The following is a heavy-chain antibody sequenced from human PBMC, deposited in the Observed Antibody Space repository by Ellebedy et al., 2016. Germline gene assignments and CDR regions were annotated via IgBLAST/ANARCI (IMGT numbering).Heavy chain of an antibody. J-gene: IGHJ4*02. CDR3: ARRRAKVAGNFDY. Sequence: SETLSLXXAVYGGSFSSYYWSWIRQPPGKGLEWIGCIYYSGSTNYNPSLKSRVTISVDTSKNQFSLKLSSVTAADTAVYYCARRRAKVAGNFDYWGQGTLVTVSS. D-gene: IGHD6-19*01. CDR1: GGSFSSYY. CDR2: IYYSGST. V-gene: IGHV4-59*01.